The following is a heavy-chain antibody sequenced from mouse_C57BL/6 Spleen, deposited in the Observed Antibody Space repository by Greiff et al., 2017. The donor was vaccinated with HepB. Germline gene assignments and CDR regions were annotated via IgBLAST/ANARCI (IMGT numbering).Heavy chain of an antibody. CDR2: IDPEDGDT. Sequence: VHVKQSGAELVRPGASVKLSCTASGFNIKDYYMHWVKQRPEQGLEWIGRIDPEDGDTEYAPKFQGKATMTADTSSNTAYLQLSSLTSEDTAVYYCTSYYSTLFDYWGQGTTLTVSS. D-gene: IGHD2-5*01. CDR1: GFNIKDYY. V-gene: IGHV14-1*01. CDR3: TSYYSTLFDY. J-gene: IGHJ2*01.